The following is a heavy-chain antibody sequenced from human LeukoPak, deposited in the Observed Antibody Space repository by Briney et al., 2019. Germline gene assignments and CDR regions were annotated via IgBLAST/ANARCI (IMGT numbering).Heavy chain of an antibody. CDR1: GGSFSGYY. CDR2: IYYSGST. D-gene: IGHD6-13*01. J-gene: IGHJ3*02. Sequence: SETLSLTCAVYGGSFSGYYWSWIRQPPGKGLEWIGSIYYSGSTYYNPSLKSRVTISVDTSKNQFSLKLSSVTAADTAVYYCLYSSSYDAFDIWGQGTMVTVSS. CDR3: LYSSSYDAFDI. V-gene: IGHV4-34*01.